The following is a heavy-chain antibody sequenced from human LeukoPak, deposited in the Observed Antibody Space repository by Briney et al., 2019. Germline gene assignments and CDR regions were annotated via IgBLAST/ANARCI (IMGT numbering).Heavy chain of an antibody. CDR3: ARATAYCGSTSCREYYFDY. V-gene: IGHV1-69*17. J-gene: IGHJ4*02. Sequence: SVKVSCKASGGTFSSYAISWVRQASGQGLEWMGGIIPIFGIANYAQKFQGRVTITADTSTSTAYMELSSLRSEDTAVYYCARATAYCGSTSCREYYFDYWGQGTLVTVSS. CDR1: GGTFSSYA. CDR2: IIPIFGIA. D-gene: IGHD2-2*01.